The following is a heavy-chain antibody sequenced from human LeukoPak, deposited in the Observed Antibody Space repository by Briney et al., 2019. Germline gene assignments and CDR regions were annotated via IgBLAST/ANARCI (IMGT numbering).Heavy chain of an antibody. CDR2: IYHSGST. CDR1: GYSISSGYY. CDR3: ARGYSLGGSGSYYNLPRY. D-gene: IGHD3-10*01. V-gene: IGHV4-38-2*02. J-gene: IGHJ4*02. Sequence: SETLSLTCTVSGYSISSGYYWGWIRQPPGKGLEWIGSIYHSGSTYYNPSLKSRVTISVDTSKNQFSLKLSSVTAADTAVYYCARGYSLGGSGSYYNLPRYWGQGTLVTVSS.